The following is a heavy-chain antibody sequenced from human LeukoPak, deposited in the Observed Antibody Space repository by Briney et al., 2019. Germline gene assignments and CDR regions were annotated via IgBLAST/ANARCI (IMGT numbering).Heavy chain of an antibody. CDR1: GYTFTGYY. V-gene: IGHV1-2*02. J-gene: IGHJ4*02. CDR2: INPNSGGT. CDR3: ARASGSSGWYGGDY. Sequence: ASVKVSCKASGYTFTGYYMHWVRQAPGQGLEWMGWINPNSGGTNYAQKFQGRVTMTRDTSISTAYMELSRLRSDDTAVYYCARASGSSGWYGGDYWGQGTLVTVSS. D-gene: IGHD6-19*01.